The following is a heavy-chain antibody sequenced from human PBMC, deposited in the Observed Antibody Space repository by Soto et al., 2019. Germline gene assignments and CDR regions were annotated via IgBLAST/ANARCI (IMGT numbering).Heavy chain of an antibody. J-gene: IGHJ4*02. V-gene: IGHV1-2*06. D-gene: IGHD2-21*02. Sequence: ASVKVSCKASGYTFTKYYVLWVRQAPGQGLEWVGRINPNTGGTNYAQKFQDRVTMTRDTSITTAYMELSRLRSDDTAVYYCARQLAYCGGDCYTEPIDYWGQGTQVTVSS. CDR3: ARQLAYCGGDCYTEPIDY. CDR1: GYTFTKYY. CDR2: INPNTGGT.